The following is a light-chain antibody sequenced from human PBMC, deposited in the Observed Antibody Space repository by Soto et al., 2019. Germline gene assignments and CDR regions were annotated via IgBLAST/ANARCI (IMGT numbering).Light chain of an antibody. J-gene: IGLJ1*01. CDR1: SSDVGSYNL. CDR3: CSYAGSSYV. Sequence: QSALTQPASVSGSIGRSITISCTGTSSDVGSYNLVSWYQQHPGKAPKLMIYEGTKRPSGASNRFSGSKSGNTASLTISGLQAEDEADYYCCSYAGSSYVFGTGTKVTVL. CDR2: EGT. V-gene: IGLV2-23*01.